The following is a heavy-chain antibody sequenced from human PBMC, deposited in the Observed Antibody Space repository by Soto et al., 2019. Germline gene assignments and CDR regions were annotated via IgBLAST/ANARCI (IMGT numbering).Heavy chain of an antibody. CDR2: IYYSGST. CDR3: ARTDPYYYYMDV. V-gene: IGHV4-31*03. J-gene: IGHJ6*03. CDR1: GGSISSGGYY. Sequence: SETLSLTCTVSGGSISSGGYYWSWIRQHPGKGLEWIGYIYYSGSTYYNPSLKSRVTISVDTSKNQFSLKLSSVTAADTAVYYCARTDPYYYYMDVWGKGTTVTSP.